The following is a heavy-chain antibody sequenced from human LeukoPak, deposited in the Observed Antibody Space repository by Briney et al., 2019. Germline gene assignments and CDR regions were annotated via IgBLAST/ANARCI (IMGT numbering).Heavy chain of an antibody. J-gene: IGHJ4*02. V-gene: IGHV4-38-2*01. D-gene: IGHD6-6*01. Sequence: PSETLSLTCAVSGYSISSGYYWGWIRQPPGKGLEWIGSIYHSGSTYYNPSLKSRVTISVDTSKNQFSLKLSSVTAADTAVYHCARPLYSSSSGFDCWGQGTLVTVSS. CDR1: GYSISSGYY. CDR2: IYHSGST. CDR3: ARPLYSSSSGFDC.